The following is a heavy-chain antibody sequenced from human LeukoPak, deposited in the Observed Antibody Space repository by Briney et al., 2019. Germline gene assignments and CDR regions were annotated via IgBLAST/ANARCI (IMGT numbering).Heavy chain of an antibody. J-gene: IGHJ6*02. D-gene: IGHD1-7*01. CDR3: ARVLGGNWNLRNYYYYGMDV. V-gene: IGHV3-53*04. CDR1: GSTFSSYG. Sequence: GGSLRLSCAASGSTFSSYGMNWVRQAPGKGLEWVSVVYSGDRAYFADSVKGRFTVSKHNSKNTLYLQMNILRPEDTAVYYCARVLGGNWNLRNYYYYGMDVWGQGTTVTVSS. CDR2: VYSGDRA.